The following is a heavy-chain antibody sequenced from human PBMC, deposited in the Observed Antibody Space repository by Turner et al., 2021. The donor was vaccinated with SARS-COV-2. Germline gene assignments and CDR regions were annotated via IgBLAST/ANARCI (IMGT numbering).Heavy chain of an antibody. CDR1: GFTFSSYG. D-gene: IGHD4-4*01. CDR3: AKQQGLYSNPMYYFDY. V-gene: IGHV3-30*18. CDR2: RSYDGSNK. Sequence: QVQLVESGGAVVQPGRSVRLSCAASGFTFSSYGMHWVRQAPGKGLGWVAVRSYDGSNKYYADSVKGRFTISRDNSKNTLYLQMNSLRAEDTAVYYCAKQQGLYSNPMYYFDYWGQGTLVTVSS. J-gene: IGHJ4*02.